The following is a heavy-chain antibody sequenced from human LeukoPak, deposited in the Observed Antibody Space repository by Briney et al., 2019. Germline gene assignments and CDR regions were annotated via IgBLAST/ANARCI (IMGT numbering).Heavy chain of an antibody. D-gene: IGHD7-27*01. V-gene: IGHV1-18*01. CDR2: ISIYNINT. CDR3: ARSGTADGVFNYFYMDD. Sequence: ASVKVSCKASGYTFTSYGFTWVRQAPGQGLEWMGWISIYNINTDYAQHLQGRVTMSTDTSTNTAYMELRSQRSDETAVYICARSGTADGVFNYFYMDDWGKETTLTVSS. CDR1: GYTFTSYG. J-gene: IGHJ6*03.